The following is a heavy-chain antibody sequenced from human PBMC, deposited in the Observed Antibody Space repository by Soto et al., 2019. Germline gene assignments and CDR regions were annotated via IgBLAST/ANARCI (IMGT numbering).Heavy chain of an antibody. CDR2: INAGNGNT. CDR1: GYTFTSYA. CDR3: ARVLKVVATRFNWFDP. D-gene: IGHD5-12*01. J-gene: IGHJ5*02. Sequence: QVQLVQSGAEVKKPGASVKVSCKASGYTFTSYAMHWVRQAPGPRLEWMGWINAGNGNTKYSQKFQCRVTITRDTSASTADMELSSLRSEDTAVYYCARVLKVVATRFNWFDPWGQGTLVTVSS. V-gene: IGHV1-3*01.